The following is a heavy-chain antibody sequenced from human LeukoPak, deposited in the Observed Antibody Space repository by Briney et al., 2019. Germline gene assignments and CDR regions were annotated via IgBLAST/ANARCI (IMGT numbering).Heavy chain of an antibody. CDR1: GGSISSSSYY. D-gene: IGHD5-12*01. Sequence: SETLSLTCTVSGGSISSSSYYWGWIRQPPGKGLEWIGSIFYSGSTYYNPSLKSRVTISVDTSKNQFSLKLSSVTAADTAVYYCARDRTLRSSYYYGMDVWGQGTTVTVSS. J-gene: IGHJ6*02. CDR2: IFYSGST. CDR3: ARDRTLRSSYYYGMDV. V-gene: IGHV4-39*07.